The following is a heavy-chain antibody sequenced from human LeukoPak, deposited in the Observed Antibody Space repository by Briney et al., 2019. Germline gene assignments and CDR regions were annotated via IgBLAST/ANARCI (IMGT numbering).Heavy chain of an antibody. J-gene: IGHJ4*02. Sequence: SETLSLTCTVSGGSISSSSYYWGWIRQPPGKGLEWIGSIYYSGSTYYNPSLKSRVTISVDTSKNQFSLKLSSVTAADTAVYYCARRVWFGELLDYWGQGTLVTVSS. CDR3: ARRVWFGELLDY. CDR1: GGSISSSSYY. V-gene: IGHV4-39*01. D-gene: IGHD3-10*01. CDR2: IYYSGST.